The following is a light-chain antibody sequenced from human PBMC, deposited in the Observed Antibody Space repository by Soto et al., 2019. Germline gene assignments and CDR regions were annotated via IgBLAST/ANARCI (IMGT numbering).Light chain of an antibody. V-gene: IGLV1-40*01. CDR2: GND. J-gene: IGLJ1*01. CDR3: QSHDSSLSSYV. CDR1: SSNIGAGYD. Sequence: QPVLTQPPSVSGAPGQRVTISCTGSSSNIGAGYDVHWYQQLPGTAPKLLIYGNDNRPSGVPDRFSGSRSGTSASLAITGLQAEDEAIYYCQSHDSSLSSYVFGTGTKLTVL.